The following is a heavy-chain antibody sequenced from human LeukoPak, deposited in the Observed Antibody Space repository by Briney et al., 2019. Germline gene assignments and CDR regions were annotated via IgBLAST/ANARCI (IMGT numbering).Heavy chain of an antibody. Sequence: QPGGSLRLSCIASGFTFSNSAISRVRQAPGKGLEWVSGVSGSGGSTYYADSMKGRFTISRDNSKNTVYLQMNSLRAEDTAVYYCAKDTDFWSSNYFDYWGQGTLVTVSS. V-gene: IGHV3-23*01. D-gene: IGHD3-3*01. CDR1: GFTFSNSA. J-gene: IGHJ4*02. CDR3: AKDTDFWSSNYFDY. CDR2: VSGSGGST.